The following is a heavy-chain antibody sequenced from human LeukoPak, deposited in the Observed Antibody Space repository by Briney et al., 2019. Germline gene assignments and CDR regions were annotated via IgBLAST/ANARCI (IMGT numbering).Heavy chain of an antibody. V-gene: IGHV1-3*01. CDR2: INAANGNT. J-gene: IGHJ5*02. CDR1: GYTFTSYA. D-gene: IGHD1-26*01. CDR3: ARAPGALHFDQ. Sequence: GASVKVSCKASGYTFTSYAMHWVRHAPGQRLEWMGWINAANGNTKSSEKFQGRLTITRDTTASTVYLDLSSLRSEDTAVYYCARAPGALHFDQWGQGTLVTVTS.